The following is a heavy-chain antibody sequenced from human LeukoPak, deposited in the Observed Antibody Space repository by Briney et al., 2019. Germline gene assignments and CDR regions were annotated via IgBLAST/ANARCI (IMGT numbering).Heavy chain of an antibody. CDR1: GFTFSSYG. V-gene: IGHV3-30*02. J-gene: IGHJ4*02. Sequence: GGSLRLSCAASGFTFSSYGMHWVRQAPGKGLEWVAFIRYDGSNKYYADSVKGRFTISRDNSKNTLYLQMNSLRAEDTAVYYCAKPYYYGSGSFFDYWGQGTLVTVSS. CDR3: AKPYYYGSGSFFDY. CDR2: IRYDGSNK. D-gene: IGHD3-10*01.